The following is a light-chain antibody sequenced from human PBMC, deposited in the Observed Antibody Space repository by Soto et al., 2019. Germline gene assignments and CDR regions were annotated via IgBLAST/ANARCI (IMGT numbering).Light chain of an antibody. J-gene: IGKJ5*01. CDR2: WAT. V-gene: IGKV3D-20*02. Sequence: EIVLTQCPGTLSLSPGERAALSCGASQSVSSNYLAWYQQKPGQPPKLLIYWATTRESGVPDRFSGSGSGTDFTLTIRSLEPEDLAVYHCQQRSDWPPITFGQGTRLENK. CDR3: QQRSDWPPIT. CDR1: QSVSSNY.